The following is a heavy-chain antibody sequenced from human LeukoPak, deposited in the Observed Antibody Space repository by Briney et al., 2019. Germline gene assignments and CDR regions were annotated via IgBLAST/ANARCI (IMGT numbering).Heavy chain of an antibody. CDR1: GGSISSSSYY. J-gene: IGHJ4*02. CDR2: IYYSGST. D-gene: IGHD3-22*01. Sequence: TSETLSLTCTVSGGSISSSSYYWGWIRQPPGKGLEWIGSIYYSGSTYYNPSLKSRVTISVDTSKNQFSLKLSSVTAADTAVYYCARAPGLVVIDYWGQGTLVTVSS. CDR3: ARAPGLVVIDY. V-gene: IGHV4-39*07.